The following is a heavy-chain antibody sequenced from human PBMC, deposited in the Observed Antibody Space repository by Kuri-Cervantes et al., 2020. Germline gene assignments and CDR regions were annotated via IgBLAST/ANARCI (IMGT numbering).Heavy chain of an antibody. CDR3: AKDLTTVITARLRN. CDR2: IRYDGSNK. CDR1: GFTFSSYG. V-gene: IGHV3-30*02. J-gene: IGHJ1*01. Sequence: GESLKISCAASGFTFSSYGMHWVRQAPGKGLEWVAFIRYDGSNKYYADSVKGRFTISRDNSKNTLYPQMNSLRAEDTAVYYCAKDLTTVITARLRNWGQGTLVTVSS. D-gene: IGHD4-17*01.